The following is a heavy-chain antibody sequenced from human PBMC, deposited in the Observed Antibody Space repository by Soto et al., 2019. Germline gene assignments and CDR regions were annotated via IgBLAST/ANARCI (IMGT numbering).Heavy chain of an antibody. CDR3: AKEGFPVGLLWFGELRKVTPCYFDY. CDR2: ISGSGGST. CDR1: GFTFSSYA. J-gene: IGHJ4*02. Sequence: GGSLRLSCAASGFTFSSYAMSWVRQAPGKGLEWVSAISGSGGSTYYADSVKGRFTISRDNSKNTLYLQMNSLGAEDTAVYYCAKEGFPVGLLWFGELRKVTPCYFDYWGQGTLVTVSS. V-gene: IGHV3-23*01. D-gene: IGHD3-10*01.